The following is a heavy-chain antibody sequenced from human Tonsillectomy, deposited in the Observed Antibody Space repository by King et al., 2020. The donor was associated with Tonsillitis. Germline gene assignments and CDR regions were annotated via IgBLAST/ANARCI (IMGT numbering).Heavy chain of an antibody. Sequence: QLVQSGAEVKKPGASVKVSCKASGYTFTSYGISWVRQAPGQGLEWMGWISVYNGNTNYAQKFQGRVTMTTDTTTRTAYMELRSLRSDDTAVYYCARAFNYYDSSGYLYYFDSWGQGTLVTVSS. CDR2: ISVYNGNT. CDR1: GYTFTSYG. J-gene: IGHJ4*02. D-gene: IGHD3-22*01. V-gene: IGHV1-18*04. CDR3: ARAFNYYDSSGYLYYFDS.